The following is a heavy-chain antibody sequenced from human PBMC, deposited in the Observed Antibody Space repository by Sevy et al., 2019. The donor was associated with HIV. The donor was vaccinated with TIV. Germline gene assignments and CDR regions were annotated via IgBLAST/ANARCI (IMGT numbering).Heavy chain of an antibody. J-gene: IGHJ3*02. CDR2: IIPIFGTA. CDR1: GGTFSSYA. CDR3: ARDRSSSGWSDAFDI. V-gene: IGHV1-69*06. D-gene: IGHD6-19*01. Sequence: ASVKVSCKASGGTFSSYAISWVRQAPGQGLEWMGGIIPIFGTANYAQTFQGRVTITADKSTSTAYMELSSLRSEDTAVYYCARDRSSSGWSDAFDIWGQGTMVTVSS.